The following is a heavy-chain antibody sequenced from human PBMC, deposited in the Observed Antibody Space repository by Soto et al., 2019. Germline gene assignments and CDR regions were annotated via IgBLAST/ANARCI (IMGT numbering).Heavy chain of an antibody. CDR2: IYYSGST. Sequence: PSETLSLTCTVSGGSISSGDYYWSWIRQPPGKGLEWIGYIYYSGSTYYNPSLKSRVTISVDTSKNQFSLKLSSVTAADTAVYYCARDPPHYYGSGSYSLTWGQGTLVTVS. CDR3: ARDPPHYYGSGSYSLT. CDR1: GGSISSGDYY. V-gene: IGHV4-30-4*01. D-gene: IGHD3-10*01. J-gene: IGHJ5*02.